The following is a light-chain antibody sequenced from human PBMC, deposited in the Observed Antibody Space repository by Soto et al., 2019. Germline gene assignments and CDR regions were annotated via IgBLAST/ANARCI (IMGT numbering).Light chain of an antibody. CDR1: QTVNSSY. V-gene: IGKV3-20*01. CDR2: HAS. J-gene: IGKJ1*01. Sequence: LTQSTSTLSLSPGNRAPLSCRARQTVNSSYLAWYQRKPGQAPRLLIYHASSRATGVPDRFSGSGSGTEFTLTISSLQSEDFAVYYCQHYNNWPLTWTFG. CDR3: QHYNNWPLTWT.